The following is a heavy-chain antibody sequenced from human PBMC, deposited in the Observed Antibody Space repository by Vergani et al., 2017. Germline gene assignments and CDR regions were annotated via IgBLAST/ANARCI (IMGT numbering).Heavy chain of an antibody. CDR2: ISSSSSTI. CDR3: ARDVWHESLYYYYYGMDV. CDR1: GFTFSSYS. J-gene: IGHJ6*02. V-gene: IGHV3-48*01. D-gene: IGHD3-10*01. Sequence: EVQLVESGGGLVQPGGSLRLSCAASGFTFSSYSMNWVRQAPGKGLEWVSYISSSSSTIYYADSVKGRFTISRDNAKNSLYLQMNSLRAEDTAVYYCARDVWHESLYYYYYGMDVWGQXP.